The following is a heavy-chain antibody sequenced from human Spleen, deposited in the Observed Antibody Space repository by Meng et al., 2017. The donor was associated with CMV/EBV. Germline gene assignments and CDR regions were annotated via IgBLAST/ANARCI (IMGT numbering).Heavy chain of an antibody. CDR2: IWYDGSNK. Sequence: CAAFGFTFSSYGMHWVRQAPGKGLEWVAVIWYDGSNKYYADSVKGRFTISRDNSKNTLYLQMNSLRAEDTAVYYCAKDDGSGSYPFDYWGQGTLVTVSS. CDR3: AKDDGSGSYPFDY. J-gene: IGHJ4*02. CDR1: GFTFSSYG. D-gene: IGHD3-10*01. V-gene: IGHV3-33*06.